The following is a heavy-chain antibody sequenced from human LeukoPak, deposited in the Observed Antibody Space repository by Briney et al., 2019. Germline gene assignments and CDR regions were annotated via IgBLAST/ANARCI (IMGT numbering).Heavy chain of an antibody. D-gene: IGHD6-13*01. J-gene: IGHJ3*02. V-gene: IGHV3-43*02. CDR1: GFTFHDYV. CDR3: AKDISSSWRDAFDI. Sequence: GGSLRLSCAASGFTFHDYVMHWVRQAPGKGLEWVSLISGDGGSTYYADSVKGRFTITRDNSKNSLYLQMNSLRDEDTALYYCAKDISSSWRDAFDIWGQGTMVTVSS. CDR2: ISGDGGST.